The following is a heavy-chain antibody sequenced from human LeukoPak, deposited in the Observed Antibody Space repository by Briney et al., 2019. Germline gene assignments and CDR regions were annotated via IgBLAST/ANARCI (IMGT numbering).Heavy chain of an antibody. Sequence: GGSLRLSCAASGFTFSSYEMNWVRQAPGKGLEWVAFIRYDGSNKSYADSVKGRFTISRDNSKNTLYLQMNSLRAEDTAVYYCAKLQGANFDYWGQGTLVTVSS. D-gene: IGHD5-24*01. CDR2: IRYDGSNK. J-gene: IGHJ4*02. V-gene: IGHV3-30*02. CDR3: AKLQGANFDY. CDR1: GFTFSSYE.